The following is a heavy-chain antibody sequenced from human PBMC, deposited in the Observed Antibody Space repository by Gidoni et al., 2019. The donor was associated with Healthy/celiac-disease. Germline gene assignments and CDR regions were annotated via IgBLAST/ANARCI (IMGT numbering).Heavy chain of an antibody. Sequence: EVQLLESGGGLVQPGGSLRLSCAASGFTFSSYAMSWVRQAPGKGLEWVSAISGSGGSTYYADSVKGRFTISRDNSKNTLYLQMNSLRAEDTAVYYCAKGDSGSYIPLYYFDYWGQGTLVTVSS. J-gene: IGHJ4*02. D-gene: IGHD1-26*01. V-gene: IGHV3-23*01. CDR1: GFTFSSYA. CDR3: AKGDSGSYIPLYYFDY. CDR2: ISGSGGST.